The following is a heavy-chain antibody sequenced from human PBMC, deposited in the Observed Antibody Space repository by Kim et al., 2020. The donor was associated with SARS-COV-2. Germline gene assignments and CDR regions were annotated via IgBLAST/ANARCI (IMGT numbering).Heavy chain of an antibody. CDR2: INPNSGGT. V-gene: IGHV1-2*02. Sequence: ASVKVSCKASGYTFTGYYMQWVRQAPGQGLEWMGWINPNSGGTEYAQKFQGRVTMTRDTSISTAYMELSRLRSDDTAVYYCARDHCTSSSCYEDYYHGMDVRGQGTTVTVSS. CDR3: ARDHCTSSSCYEDYYHGMDV. J-gene: IGHJ6*02. D-gene: IGHD2-2*01. CDR1: GYTFTGYY.